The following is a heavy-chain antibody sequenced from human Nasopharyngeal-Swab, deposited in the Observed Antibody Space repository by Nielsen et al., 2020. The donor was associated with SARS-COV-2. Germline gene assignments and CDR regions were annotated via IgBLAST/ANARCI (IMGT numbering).Heavy chain of an antibody. D-gene: IGHD1-26*01. J-gene: IGHJ4*02. Sequence: GGSLRLSCAASGFTFSSYAMSWVRQAPGKGLEWVSAISGSGGSKYYADSVKGRFTISRDNSKNTLYLQMNSLRAEDTAVYYCARVGGGSYYFDYWGQGTLVTVSS. CDR2: ISGSGGSK. V-gene: IGHV3-23*01. CDR3: ARVGGGSYYFDY. CDR1: GFTFSSYA.